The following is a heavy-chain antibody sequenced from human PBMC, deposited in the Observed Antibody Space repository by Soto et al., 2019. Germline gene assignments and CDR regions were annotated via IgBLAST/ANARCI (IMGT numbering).Heavy chain of an antibody. Sequence: QVQLVQSGAEVKKPGSSVKVSCKTSGGTFGSYAISWVRQAPGQGLEWMGGIIPIFSTPNYAQKFQGRVTITADESTSTAYMELSSLRSEDTAVYYCARPIQYYFDTSAPSAWFDPWGQGTLVTVSS. V-gene: IGHV1-69*12. CDR1: GGTFGSYA. J-gene: IGHJ5*02. CDR2: IIPIFSTP. D-gene: IGHD3-22*01. CDR3: ARPIQYYFDTSAPSAWFDP.